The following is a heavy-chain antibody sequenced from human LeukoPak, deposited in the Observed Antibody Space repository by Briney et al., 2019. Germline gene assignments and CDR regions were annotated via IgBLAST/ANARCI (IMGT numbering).Heavy chain of an antibody. V-gene: IGHV3-66*01. CDR2: IYSGGST. J-gene: IGHJ4*02. Sequence: GGSLRLSCAASGFTFSSYAMSWVRQAPGKGLEWVSVIYSGGSTYYADSVKGRFTISRDNSKNTLYLQMNSLRAEDTAVYYCAREHGGYYGSGSRYFDYWGQGTLVTVSS. CDR3: AREHGGYYGSGSRYFDY. D-gene: IGHD3-10*01. CDR1: GFTFSSYA.